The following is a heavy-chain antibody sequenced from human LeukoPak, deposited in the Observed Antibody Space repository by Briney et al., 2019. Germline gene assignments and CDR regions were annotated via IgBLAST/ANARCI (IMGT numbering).Heavy chain of an antibody. CDR3: ARGSYYYDSSGDY. CDR2: IYYSGST. J-gene: IGHJ4*02. CDR1: GGSISSYS. Sequence: SETLSLTCTVSGGSISSYSWSWIRQPPGKGLEWIGYIYYSGSTNYNPSLKSRVTISVDTSKNQFSLKLSSVTAADTAVYYCARGSYYYDSSGDYWGQGTLVTVSS. V-gene: IGHV4-59*12. D-gene: IGHD3-22*01.